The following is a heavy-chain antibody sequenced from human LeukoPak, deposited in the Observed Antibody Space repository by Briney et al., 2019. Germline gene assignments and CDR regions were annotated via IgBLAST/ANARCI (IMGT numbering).Heavy chain of an antibody. CDR3: ATGGTSTQPGGSAFLGY. Sequence: SETLSLTCTVSGGSISSYHWSWIRQPAGKGLEWIGRIYTSGNTIYNPSLKGRVTMSVDTSKNQFSLKLTSMTAADTAVYYCATGGTSTQPGGSAFLGYWGQGTLVTVSS. D-gene: IGHD1/OR15-1a*01. CDR2: IYTSGNT. V-gene: IGHV4-4*07. CDR1: GGSISSYH. J-gene: IGHJ4*02.